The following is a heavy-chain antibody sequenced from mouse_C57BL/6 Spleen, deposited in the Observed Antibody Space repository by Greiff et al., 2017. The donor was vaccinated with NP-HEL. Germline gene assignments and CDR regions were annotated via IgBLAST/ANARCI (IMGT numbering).Heavy chain of an antibody. CDR3: ARSRGGGNFDY. V-gene: IGHV1-82*01. Sequence: VQLHQSGPELVKPGASVKISCKASGYAFSSSWMNWVKQRPGKGLEWIGRIYPGDGDTNYNGKFKGKATLTADKSSSTAYMQLSSLTSEDSAVYFCARSRGGGNFDYWGQGTTLTVSS. CDR2: IYPGDGDT. J-gene: IGHJ2*01. CDR1: GYAFSSSW.